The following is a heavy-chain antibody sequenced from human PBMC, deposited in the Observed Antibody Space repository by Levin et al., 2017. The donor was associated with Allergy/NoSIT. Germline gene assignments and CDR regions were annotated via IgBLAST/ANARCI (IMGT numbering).Heavy chain of an antibody. V-gene: IGHV3-23*01. Sequence: GGSLRLSCAASGFTFSSYAMSWVRQAPGKGLEWVSVISGSGGSTYYADSVKGRFTISRDNSKNTLYVQMNSLRAEDTAVYYCAKGGGSGWPFDYWGQGTLVTVSS. J-gene: IGHJ4*02. D-gene: IGHD6-19*01. CDR1: GFTFSSYA. CDR3: AKGGGSGWPFDY. CDR2: ISGSGGST.